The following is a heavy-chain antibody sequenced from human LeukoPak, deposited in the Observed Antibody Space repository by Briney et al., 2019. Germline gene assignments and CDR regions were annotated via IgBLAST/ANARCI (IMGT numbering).Heavy chain of an antibody. CDR3: AREDYGDDLDY. V-gene: IGHV3-21*01. CDR2: ISSSGDDV. J-gene: IGHJ4*02. CDR1: GFTFSSYS. D-gene: IGHD4-17*01. Sequence: PGGSLRLSCAASGFTFSSYSMNWVRQAPGKGLEWVSFISSSGDDVYYADSLKGRFAISRDDAKNSLYLQMNSLRAEDTGVYYCAREDYGDDLDYWGQGTLVTVSS.